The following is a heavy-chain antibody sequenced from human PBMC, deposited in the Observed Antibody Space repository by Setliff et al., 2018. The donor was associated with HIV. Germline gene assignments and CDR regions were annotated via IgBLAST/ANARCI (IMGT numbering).Heavy chain of an antibody. CDR2: MNPNSGNT. CDR1: GYTFTSSD. Sequence: ASVKVSCKASGYTFTSSDINWVRQATGQGLEWMGWMNPNSGNTGYAQKFQGRVTMTRNTSISTAYMELSSLRSEDTAMYYCARVLRGSSGWYGYYYMDVWGKGTTVT. CDR3: ARVLRGSSGWYGYYYMDV. J-gene: IGHJ6*03. V-gene: IGHV1-8*02. D-gene: IGHD6-19*01.